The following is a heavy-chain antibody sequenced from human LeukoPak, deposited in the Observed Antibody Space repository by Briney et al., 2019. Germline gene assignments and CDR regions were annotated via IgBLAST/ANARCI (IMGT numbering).Heavy chain of an antibody. V-gene: IGHV1-46*01. D-gene: IGHD5-18*01. CDR3: ARVRFRLWLRGGRDWFDP. CDR1: GYTFTSYY. CDR2: INPSGGST. J-gene: IGHJ5*02. Sequence: AASVKVSCKASGYTFTSYYMHWVRQAPGQGLEWMGIINPSGGSTSYAQKFQGRVTMTRDTSTSTVYMELSSLRSEDTAVYYCARVRFRLWLRGGRDWFDPWGQGTLVTVSS.